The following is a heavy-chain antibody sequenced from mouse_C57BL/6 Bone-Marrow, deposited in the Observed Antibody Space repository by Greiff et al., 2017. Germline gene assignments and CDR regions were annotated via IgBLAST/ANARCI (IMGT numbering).Heavy chain of an antibody. CDR1: GFNIKDDY. V-gene: IGHV14-4*01. CDR3: TTGYYYGSKDWYFAV. Sequence: VQLQQSGAELVRPGASVKLSCTASGFNIKDDYMHWVKQRPEQGLEWIGWIDPENGDTEYASKFQGKATITADTSSNTAYLQLSSLTSEDTAVYYCTTGYYYGSKDWYFAVWGTGTTVTVSS. CDR2: IDPENGDT. D-gene: IGHD1-1*01. J-gene: IGHJ1*03.